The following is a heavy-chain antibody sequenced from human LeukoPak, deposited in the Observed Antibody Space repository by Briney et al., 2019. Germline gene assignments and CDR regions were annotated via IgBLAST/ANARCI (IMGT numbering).Heavy chain of an antibody. V-gene: IGHV1-2*02. D-gene: IGHD6-19*01. CDR3: ARDPGVSVAAYYFDY. CDR1: GYTFTGYY. J-gene: IGHJ4*02. CDR2: INPNSGGT. Sequence: GASVTVSCKASGYTFTGYYMHWVRQAPGQGLEWMGWINPNSGGTNYAQKFQGRVTMTRDTSISTAYMELSRLRSDDTAVYYCARDPGVSVAAYYFDYWGQGTLVTVSS.